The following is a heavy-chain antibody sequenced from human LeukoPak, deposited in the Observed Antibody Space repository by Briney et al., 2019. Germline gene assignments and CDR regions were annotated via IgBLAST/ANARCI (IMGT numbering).Heavy chain of an antibody. V-gene: IGHV4-39*01. CDR1: GGSISSGSYY. CDR2: MYYSGTT. Sequence: ALETLSLTCTVSGGSISSGSYYWGWIRQPPGKGLEWIASMYYSGTTFYSPSLKSRVTISVDTSKNQLSLKLGSVTAADTAVYYCARHPPRDGSAFDYWGQGTLVTVSS. J-gene: IGHJ4*02. CDR3: ARHPPRDGSAFDY.